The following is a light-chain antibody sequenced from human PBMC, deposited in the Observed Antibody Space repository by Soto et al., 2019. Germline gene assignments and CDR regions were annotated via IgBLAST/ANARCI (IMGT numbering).Light chain of an antibody. CDR2: GAS. V-gene: IGKV1-39*01. J-gene: IGKJ5*01. Sequence: DIQMTQSPSSLSASVGDRVTITCRASQGINTYLNWYQQKPGKAPKLLIYGASSLQSGVPSRFSGSGSGTDFTLTISSLPRDDFATYYCQQTDATPITFGQGTRVEIK. CDR3: QQTDATPIT. CDR1: QGINTY.